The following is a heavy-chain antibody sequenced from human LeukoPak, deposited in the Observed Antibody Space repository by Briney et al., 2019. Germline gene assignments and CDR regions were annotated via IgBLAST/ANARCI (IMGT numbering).Heavy chain of an antibody. CDR3: ARGGDTSGYYYYFDS. V-gene: IGHV4-59*01. J-gene: IGHJ4*02. D-gene: IGHD3-22*01. Sequence: PSETLSLTCTVSGGSISSYYWNWIRQPPGKGLEWIGYIPYSAGTNYNPSLKSRVTVSVDTSKNQFSLKLTSVTAADTAEYYCARGGDTSGYYYYFDSWAQGTPVTVSS. CDR2: IPYSAGT. CDR1: GGSISSYY.